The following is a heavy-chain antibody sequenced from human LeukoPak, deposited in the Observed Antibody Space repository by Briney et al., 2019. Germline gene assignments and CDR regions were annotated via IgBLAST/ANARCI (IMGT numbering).Heavy chain of an antibody. D-gene: IGHD5-24*01. CDR2: ISDGGST. V-gene: IGHV4-39*07. Sequence: ASETLSLTCTVSGDSIRSSDHYWGCIRQSPGKGLEWIGTISDGGSTYYNPSFKSRVTISADTSKNQFSLKLSSVIAADTAVYYCVRDRELNYWGQGILVTVSS. J-gene: IGHJ4*02. CDR3: VRDRELNY. CDR1: GDSIRSSDHY.